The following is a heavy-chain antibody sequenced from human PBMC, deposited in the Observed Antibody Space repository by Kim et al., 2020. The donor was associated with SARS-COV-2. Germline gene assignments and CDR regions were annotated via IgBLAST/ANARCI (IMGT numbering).Heavy chain of an antibody. V-gene: IGHV4-39*01. CDR2: IYYSGST. CDR1: GGSISSSSYY. CDR3: ARQPMIVVVLANWFDP. D-gene: IGHD3-22*01. J-gene: IGHJ5*02. Sequence: SETLSLTCTVSGGSISSSSYYWGWIRQPPGKGLEWIGSIYYSGSTYYNPSLKSRVTISVDTSKNQFSLKLSSVTAADTAVYYCARQPMIVVVLANWFDPWGQGTLVTVSS.